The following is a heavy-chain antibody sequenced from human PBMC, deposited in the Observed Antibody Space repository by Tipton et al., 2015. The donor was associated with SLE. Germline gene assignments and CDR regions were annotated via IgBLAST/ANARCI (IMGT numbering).Heavy chain of an antibody. D-gene: IGHD5-12*01. V-gene: IGHV3-33*08. CDR3: ARRDTATILNAFDI. Sequence: SLRLSCAASGFTFSSYWMHWVRQAPGKGLEWVAVIWYDGSNKYYADSVKGRFTISRDNSKNTLYLQMNSLRAEDTAVYHCARRDTATILNAFDIWGQGTMVTVSS. J-gene: IGHJ3*02. CDR1: GFTFSSYW. CDR2: IWYDGSNK.